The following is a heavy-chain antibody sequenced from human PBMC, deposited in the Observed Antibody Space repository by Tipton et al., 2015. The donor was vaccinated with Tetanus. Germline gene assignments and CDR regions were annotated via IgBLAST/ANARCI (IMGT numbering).Heavy chain of an antibody. D-gene: IGHD1/OR15-1a*01. CDR2: IKHDGSEN. CDR3: ARDPTRRFDY. V-gene: IGHV3-7*01. J-gene: IGHJ4*02. CDR1: GFTFSSHT. Sequence: GSLRLSCAASGFTFSSHTMNWVRQAPGKGLEWVANIKHDGSENYYVDSVKGRFTISRDNAKNSLYLQMNSLRAEDTAVYYCARDPTRRFDYWGPGTLVTVSS.